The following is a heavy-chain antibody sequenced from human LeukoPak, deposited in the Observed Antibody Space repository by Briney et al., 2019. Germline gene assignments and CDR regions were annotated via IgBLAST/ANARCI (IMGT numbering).Heavy chain of an antibody. J-gene: IGHJ4*02. Sequence: PSETLSLTRAVYGGSFSGYYWNWIRQAPEKGLEWIGEINHSGSTNYNPSLKSRVTMSVDTSRNQFSLRLSSVTAADTAVYYCARSYDYLWGSHRYTPTFDSWGQGTLVTVSS. V-gene: IGHV4-34*01. D-gene: IGHD3-16*02. CDR2: INHSGST. CDR3: ARSYDYLWGSHRYTPTFDS. CDR1: GGSFSGYY.